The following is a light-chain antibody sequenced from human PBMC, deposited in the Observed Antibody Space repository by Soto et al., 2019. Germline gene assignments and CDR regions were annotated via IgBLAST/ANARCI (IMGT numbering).Light chain of an antibody. Sequence: ELVLTQSPGTLSLSPGERATLSCRASQTVTGNFLAWYQQRPGRAPRLLIYDTFSMATGIPDRFSGSGSGTDFTLTINRLEPEDFAVYYCQQYGDSKTFGQGTKVEI. J-gene: IGKJ1*01. CDR3: QQYGDSKT. V-gene: IGKV3-20*01. CDR2: DTF. CDR1: QTVTGNF.